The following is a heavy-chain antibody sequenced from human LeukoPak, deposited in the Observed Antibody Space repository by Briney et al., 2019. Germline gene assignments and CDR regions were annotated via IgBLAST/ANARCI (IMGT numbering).Heavy chain of an antibody. J-gene: IGHJ5*02. Sequence: AGGSLRLSCAASGFTFSSYAMHWVRQAPGKGLEWVAVISYDGSSKYYADSVKGRFTISRDNSKNTLYLQMNSLRAEDTAVYYCARDPDQYCSSTSCPNWFDPWGQGTLVTVSS. CDR3: ARDPDQYCSSTSCPNWFDP. D-gene: IGHD2-2*01. V-gene: IGHV3-30-3*01. CDR1: GFTFSSYA. CDR2: ISYDGSSK.